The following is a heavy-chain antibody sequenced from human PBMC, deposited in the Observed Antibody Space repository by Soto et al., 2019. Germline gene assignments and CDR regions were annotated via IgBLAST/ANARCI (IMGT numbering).Heavy chain of an antibody. D-gene: IGHD4-17*01. CDR1: GLSVSGDY. CDR2: TYSGGPT. CDR3: ARDYGDYGLVFNI. V-gene: IGHV3-53*01. Sequence: EVQLVQSGGDLVQPGGSLRLSCAASGLSVSGDYMTWVRQAPGKGLEWVSMTYSGGPTDYADSVKGRFTISVDKSKNTLYLQMHSLRVDDTAVYYWARDYGDYGLVFNIWGQGTIVTVSS. J-gene: IGHJ3*02.